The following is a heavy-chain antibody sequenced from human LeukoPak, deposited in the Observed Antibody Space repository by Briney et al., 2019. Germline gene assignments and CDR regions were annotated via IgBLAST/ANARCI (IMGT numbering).Heavy chain of an antibody. CDR1: GYTFTSYD. CDR3: ARHPSLGGRVELLYY. Sequence: ASVKVSCKASGYTFTSYDINWVRQAPGQGLEWMGWISAYNGNTNYAQKLQGRVTMTTDTSTSTAYMELRSLRSDDTAVYYCARHPSLGGRVELLYYWGQGTLVTVSS. D-gene: IGHD1-26*01. CDR2: ISAYNGNT. V-gene: IGHV1-18*01. J-gene: IGHJ4*02.